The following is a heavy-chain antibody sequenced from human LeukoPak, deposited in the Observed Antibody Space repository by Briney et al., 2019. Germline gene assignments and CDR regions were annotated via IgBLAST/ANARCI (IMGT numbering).Heavy chain of an antibody. J-gene: IGHJ4*02. V-gene: IGHV1-18*01. Sequence: ASVKVSCKASGYTFTSYGISWVRQAPGQGLEWMGWISAYNGNTNYAQKLQGRVTMTTDTSTSTAYMELRSLRSDDTAVYYCARYVSSGYYALYFDYWGQGTLVTVSP. D-gene: IGHD3-22*01. CDR3: ARYVSSGYYALYFDY. CDR2: ISAYNGNT. CDR1: GYTFTSYG.